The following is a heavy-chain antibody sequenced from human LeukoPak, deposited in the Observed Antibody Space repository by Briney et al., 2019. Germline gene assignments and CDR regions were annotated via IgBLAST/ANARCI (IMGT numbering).Heavy chain of an antibody. D-gene: IGHD1-26*01. J-gene: IGHJ3*02. CDR3: ASGGIGGATTHMNFDI. V-gene: IGHV1-69*02. CDR1: GGTFSSYT. CDR2: IIPILGIA. Sequence: ASVKVSCKASGGTFSSYTISWVRQAPGQGLEWMGRIIPILGIANYAQKFQGRVTITADKSTSTAYMELSSLRSEDTAVYYCASGGIGGATTHMNFDIWGQGTMVTVSS.